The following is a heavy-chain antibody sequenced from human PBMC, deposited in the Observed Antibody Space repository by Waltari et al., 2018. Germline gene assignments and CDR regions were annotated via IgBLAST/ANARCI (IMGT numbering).Heavy chain of an antibody. CDR1: GYTFTGYY. J-gene: IGHJ6*02. V-gene: IGHV1-2*02. CDR2: INPKGGGT. CDR3: VSDSSGSYYYYGMDV. D-gene: IGHD3-22*01. Sequence: QVQLVQSGAEVKKPGASVKVSCKASGYTFTGYYMHWVRQAPGQGLEWMGWINPKGGGTNYAQKFQGRVTMTRDTSISTAYMELSRLRSDDTAVYYCVSDSSGSYYYYGMDVWGQGTTVTVSS.